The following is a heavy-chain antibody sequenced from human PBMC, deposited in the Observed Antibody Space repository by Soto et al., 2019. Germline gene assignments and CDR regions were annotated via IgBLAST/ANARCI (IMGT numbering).Heavy chain of an antibody. CDR1: GYTLTRYT. V-gene: IGHV1-3*01. D-gene: IGHD2-15*01. CDR3: ARGIATGQLDP. CDR2: INPDNGNT. J-gene: IGHJ5*02. Sequence: SVKVSCEASGYTLTRYTMSWVRQAPGQRLEWMGWINPDNGNTKSSQKFQDRVIITRDTSASTAYMDLSSLRSEDTAVYYCARGIATGQLDPWGQGTLVTVSS.